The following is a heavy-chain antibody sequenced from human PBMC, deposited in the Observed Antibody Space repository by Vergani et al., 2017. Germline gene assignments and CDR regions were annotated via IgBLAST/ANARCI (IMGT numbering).Heavy chain of an antibody. CDR3: AKEVQVFRTLHGMDV. D-gene: IGHD1-1*01. J-gene: IGHJ6*02. CDR2: ISYDGSNK. CDR1: GFTFSSYV. Sequence: QVQLVESGGGVVQPGRSLRLSCAASGFTFSSYVMHWVRQAPGKGLEWAAVISYDGSNKYYVDSVKGRFTISRDNSKNTLYLQMNSLRAEDTAVYYCAKEVQVFRTLHGMDVWGQGTTVTVSS. V-gene: IGHV3-30*18.